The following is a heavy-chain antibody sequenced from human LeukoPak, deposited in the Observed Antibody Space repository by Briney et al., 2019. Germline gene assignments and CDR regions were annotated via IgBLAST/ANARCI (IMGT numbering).Heavy chain of an antibody. CDR3: AKDLGRYYDSSGYSPIDNWFDP. Sequence: GGSLRLSCAASGFTFSSYGMHWVRQAPGKGLEWVAVIWYDGSNKYYADSVKGRFTISRDNSKNTLYLQMNSLRAEDTAVYYCAKDLGRYYDSSGYSPIDNWFDPWGQGTLVTVSS. CDR1: GFTFSSYG. D-gene: IGHD3-22*01. J-gene: IGHJ5*02. CDR2: IWYDGSNK. V-gene: IGHV3-33*06.